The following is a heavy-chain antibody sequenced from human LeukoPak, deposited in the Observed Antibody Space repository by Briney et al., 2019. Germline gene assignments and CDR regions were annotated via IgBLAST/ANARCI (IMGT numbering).Heavy chain of an antibody. CDR1: GASISSSYHY. CDR2: ISYSGST. V-gene: IGHV4-39*01. D-gene: IGHD1-26*01. J-gene: IGHJ4*02. Sequence: KSSETLSLTCAVSGASISSSYHYWDWIRQPPGKGLEWIGSISYSGSTDYNPSLKSRVTISVDTSKSQFSLRLISVTAADTAIYYCARRYIGTYPFDYWGQGTLVTVSS. CDR3: ARRYIGTYPFDY.